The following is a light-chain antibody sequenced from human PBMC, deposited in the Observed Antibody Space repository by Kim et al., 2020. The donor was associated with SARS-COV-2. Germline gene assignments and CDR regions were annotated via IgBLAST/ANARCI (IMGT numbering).Light chain of an antibody. J-gene: IGLJ2*01. CDR3: QAWDSTTVI. Sequence: SYELTQPPSASVSPGQTVSITCPGDRLGNKYACWYQQRPGQSPVLVIYQDYKRPSGIPGRFSGSNSGNTATLTISGTQALDEADYYCQAWDSTTVIFGGGTQLTVL. V-gene: IGLV3-1*01. CDR2: QDY. CDR1: RLGNKY.